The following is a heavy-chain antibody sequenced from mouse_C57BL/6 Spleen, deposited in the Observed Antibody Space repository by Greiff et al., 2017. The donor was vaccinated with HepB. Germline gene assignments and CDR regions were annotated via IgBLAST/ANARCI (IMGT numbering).Heavy chain of an antibody. V-gene: IGHV1-72*01. CDR3: ARGDLLWLRRGYFDY. CDR1: GYTFTSYW. J-gene: IGHJ2*01. CDR2: IDPNSGGT. Sequence: VQLHQPGAELVKPGASVKLSCKASGYTFTSYWMHWVKQRPGRGLEWIGRIDPNSGGTKYNEKFKSKATLTVDKPSSTAYMQLSSLTSEDSAVYYCARGDLLWLRRGYFDYWGQGTTLTVSS. D-gene: IGHD2-2*01.